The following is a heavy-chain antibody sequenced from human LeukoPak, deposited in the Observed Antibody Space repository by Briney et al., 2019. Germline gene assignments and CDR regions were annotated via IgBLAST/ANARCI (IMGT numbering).Heavy chain of an antibody. CDR2: IYWDDDK. V-gene: IGHV2-5*02. J-gene: IGHJ5*02. Sequence: KASGPTLVKPTQTLTLTCTFSGFSLSTDGVGVGWIRQPPGKALERLALIYWDDDKRYSPSLKSRLTLTKDTSKNQVVLTMTNMDPVDTATYYCAHGHTGITGTTFGHWGQGTLVTVSS. D-gene: IGHD1-7*01. CDR1: GFSLSTDGVG. CDR3: AHGHTGITGTTFGH.